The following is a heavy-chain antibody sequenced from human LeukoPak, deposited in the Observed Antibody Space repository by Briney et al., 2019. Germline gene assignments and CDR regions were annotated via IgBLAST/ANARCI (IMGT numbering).Heavy chain of an antibody. CDR3: ARHDSFIPY. CDR1: GFIFINYA. D-gene: IGHD5-18*01. V-gene: IGHV3-23*01. CDR2: ISDNEGST. Sequence: PGGSLRLSCAASGFIFINYAMNWVRQAPGKGLEWVSGISDNEGSTYYTDSVKGRFTISRDNTKNTVYLQMNNLRPDDTAVYFCARHDSFIPYWGQGTLVTVSS. J-gene: IGHJ4*02.